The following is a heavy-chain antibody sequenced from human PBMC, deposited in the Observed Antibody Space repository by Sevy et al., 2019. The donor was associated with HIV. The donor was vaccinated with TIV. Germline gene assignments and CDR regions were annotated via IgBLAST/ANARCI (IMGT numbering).Heavy chain of an antibody. CDR2: IWYDGTNE. Sequence: LSLTCAASGFTFSSYAIHWVRQAPGKGLEWVAVIWYDGTNEYYADSVKGRFTISRDNSMNTQYLQMNSLRAEDTAVYYCAREGLLEWLFSFDYWGQGTLVTVSS. D-gene: IGHD3-3*01. V-gene: IGHV3-33*01. CDR3: AREGLLEWLFSFDY. CDR1: GFTFSSYA. J-gene: IGHJ4*02.